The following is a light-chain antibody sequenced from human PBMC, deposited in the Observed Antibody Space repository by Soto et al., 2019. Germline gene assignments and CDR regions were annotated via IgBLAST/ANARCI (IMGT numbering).Light chain of an antibody. CDR1: QNIRSY. J-gene: IGKJ3*01. Sequence: DIQMTQSPSSLSASVGDRVTITCRASQNIRSYLNWYQQKRGKAPKLLIYAASSLQSGVPSRFSGSGSGTDFTLTISSLQPEDFATYYCQQSYSTPGFTFGPGTKVDIK. CDR2: AAS. CDR3: QQSYSTPGFT. V-gene: IGKV1-39*01.